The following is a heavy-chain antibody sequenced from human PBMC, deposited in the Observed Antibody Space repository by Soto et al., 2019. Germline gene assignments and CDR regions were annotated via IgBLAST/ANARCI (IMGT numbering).Heavy chain of an antibody. Sequence: ASVKVSCKASTYNFKTLIISWVRQAPGQGLEWVGWISAYNGNTQYGLKFHDRVTMTTDTSTTTAYLELRSLTTDDTALYFCAWNHDFWIGVGGGMDVWGQGTTVTVSS. V-gene: IGHV1-18*01. CDR1: TYNFKTLI. CDR2: ISAYNGNT. CDR3: AWNHDFWIGVGGGMDV. J-gene: IGHJ6*02. D-gene: IGHD3-3*01.